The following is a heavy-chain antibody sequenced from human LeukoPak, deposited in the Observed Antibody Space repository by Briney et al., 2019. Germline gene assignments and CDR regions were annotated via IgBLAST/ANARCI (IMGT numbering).Heavy chain of an antibody. CDR3: ARERKDIVVVVAATLFDY. V-gene: IGHV4-38-2*02. D-gene: IGHD2-15*01. Sequence: SETLSLTCTVSGYSISSGYYWGWIRQPPGKGLEWIGSIHHSGSTYYNPSLKSRVTISVDTSKNQFSLKLSSVTAADTAVYYCARERKDIVVVVAATLFDYWGQGTLVTVSS. J-gene: IGHJ4*02. CDR1: GYSISSGYY. CDR2: IHHSGST.